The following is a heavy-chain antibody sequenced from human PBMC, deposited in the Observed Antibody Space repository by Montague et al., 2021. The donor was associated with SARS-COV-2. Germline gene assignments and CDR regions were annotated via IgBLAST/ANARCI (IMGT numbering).Heavy chain of an antibody. J-gene: IGHJ4*02. D-gene: IGHD3-22*01. V-gene: IGHV4-39*01. CDR1: GDSISSSSCD. CDR2: ISYHGNT. CDR3: ARRLDYWDSSGQRRHFDY. Sequence: SETLSLTCTVSGDSISSSSCDWGWIRLPPGKGLEWIGHISYHGNTNYXPSAESRVTISIDTSRNQFSLKVSSVTATDTAIYYCARRLDYWDSSGQRRHFDYWGQGTLVTVSS.